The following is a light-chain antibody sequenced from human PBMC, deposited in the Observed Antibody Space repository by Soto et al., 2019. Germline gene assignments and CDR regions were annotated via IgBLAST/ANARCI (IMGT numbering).Light chain of an antibody. Sequence: QSVLTQPASVSGSPGQSITISCTGTSSDLGSNNLVSWYQQHPGKAPKLMIFEANERPPGVSNRFSGSKSGSTASLTISGLQAEDEADYYCSSYAGFHTVVFGGGTKVTVL. V-gene: IGLV2-23*02. CDR3: SSYAGFHTVV. J-gene: IGLJ2*01. CDR1: SSDLGSNNL. CDR2: EAN.